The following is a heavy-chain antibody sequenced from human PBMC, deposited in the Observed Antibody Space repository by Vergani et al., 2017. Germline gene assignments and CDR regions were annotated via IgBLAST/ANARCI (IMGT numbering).Heavy chain of an antibody. CDR3: ATDAPKPDILTGQYYYMDV. J-gene: IGHJ6*03. CDR2: IYTSGST. D-gene: IGHD3-9*01. CDR1: GGSFSGYY. Sequence: QVQLQQWGAGLLKPSETLSLTCAVYGGSFSGYYWSWIRQPPGKGLEWLGRIYTSGSTNYNHSLKSRVTISVDTSENQFSLKLSSVTAADTAVYYCATDAPKPDILTGQYYYMDVWGKGP. V-gene: IGHV4-59*10.